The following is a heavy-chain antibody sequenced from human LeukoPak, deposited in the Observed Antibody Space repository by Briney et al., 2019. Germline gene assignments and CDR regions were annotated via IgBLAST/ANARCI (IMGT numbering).Heavy chain of an antibody. J-gene: IGHJ4*02. Sequence: SETLSLTCTVSGGSISSYYWSWIRQPPGKGLEWIGYIYYSGSTNYNPSLKSRVTISVDTSKNQFSLKLSSVTAADTAVYYCARHSAAAGPFGYWGQGTLVTVSS. V-gene: IGHV4-59*01. CDR3: ARHSAAAGPFGY. CDR1: GGSISSYY. CDR2: IYYSGST. D-gene: IGHD6-13*01.